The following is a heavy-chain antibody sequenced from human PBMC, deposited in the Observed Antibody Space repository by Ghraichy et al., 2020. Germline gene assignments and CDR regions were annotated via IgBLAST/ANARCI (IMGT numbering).Heavy chain of an antibody. Sequence: GGSLRLSCAASGFSFSSYSMSWVRQAPGKGLEWVSAISGSGDRTYYADSVKGRFTISRDNSKNTLYVQMNSLRAEDTAVYYCARDEYSAYAKWYVEVDFDYWGQGTLVTVSS. CDR3: ARDEYSAYAKWYVEVDFDY. CDR2: ISGSGDRT. D-gene: IGHD5-12*01. CDR1: GFSFSSYS. J-gene: IGHJ4*02. V-gene: IGHV3-23*01.